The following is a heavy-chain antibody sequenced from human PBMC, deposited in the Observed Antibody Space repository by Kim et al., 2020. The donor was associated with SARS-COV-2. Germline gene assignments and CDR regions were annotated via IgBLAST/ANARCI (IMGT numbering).Heavy chain of an antibody. V-gene: IGHV1-3*01. Sequence: FQGRVTITRDTSASTAYMELSSVRSEDTAVYYCARDGTTRNGGYYFDFWGQGALITVSS. D-gene: IGHD1-1*01. J-gene: IGHJ4*02. CDR3: ARDGTTRNGGYYFDF.